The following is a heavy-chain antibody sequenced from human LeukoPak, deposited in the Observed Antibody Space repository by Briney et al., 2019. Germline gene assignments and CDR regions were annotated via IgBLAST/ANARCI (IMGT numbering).Heavy chain of an antibody. V-gene: IGHV4-34*01. CDR2: INHSGST. D-gene: IGHD3-3*01. J-gene: IGHJ6*02. CDR3: AREGRGGLRFLEWLWYGMDV. Sequence: SETLSLTCAVYGGSFSGYYWSWIRQPPGKGLEWIGEINHSGSTNYNPSLKSRVTISVDTSKNQFSLKLSSVTGADTAVYYCAREGRGGLRFLEWLWYGMDVWGQGTTVTVSS. CDR1: GGSFSGYY.